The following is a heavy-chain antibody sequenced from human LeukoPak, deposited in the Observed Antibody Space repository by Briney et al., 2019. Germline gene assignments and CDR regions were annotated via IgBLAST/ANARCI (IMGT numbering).Heavy chain of an antibody. CDR1: GGSISSSSYY. CDR2: IYYSGST. Sequence: SETLSLTCTVSGGSISSSSYYWGWIRQPPGKGLEWIGSIYYSGSTYYNPSLKSRVTISVDTSKNQFSLKLSSVTAADTAVYYCARDLDYGSGSYGDNWFDPWGQGTLVTVSS. J-gene: IGHJ5*02. CDR3: ARDLDYGSGSYGDNWFDP. D-gene: IGHD3-10*01. V-gene: IGHV4-39*07.